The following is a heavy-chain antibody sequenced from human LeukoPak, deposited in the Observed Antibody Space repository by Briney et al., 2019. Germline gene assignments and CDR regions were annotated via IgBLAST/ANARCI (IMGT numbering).Heavy chain of an antibody. Sequence: GGSLRLSCVASGFTFSSYWMTWVRQAPGKGLEWVANIRQDGSDKYYVDSVKGRFTISRDNAKNSLYLQMNSLRAEDTAVYYCARTTHDSGVYWGQGTLVTVSS. J-gene: IGHJ4*02. V-gene: IGHV3-7*04. CDR2: IRQDGSDK. D-gene: IGHD4-17*01. CDR1: GFTFSSYW. CDR3: ARTTHDSGVY.